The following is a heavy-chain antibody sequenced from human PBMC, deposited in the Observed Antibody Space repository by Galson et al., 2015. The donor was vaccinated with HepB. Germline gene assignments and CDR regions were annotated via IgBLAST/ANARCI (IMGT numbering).Heavy chain of an antibody. J-gene: IGHJ4*02. D-gene: IGHD5-12*01. Sequence: LRLSCAASGFTFSGSAMHWVRQASGKGLEWVGRIRSKANSYATAYAASVKGRFTISRDDSKNTAYLQMNSLKTEDTAVYYCTSLLSPGYSGYDTPRDYWGQGTLVTVSS. CDR2: IRSKANSYAT. CDR3: TSLLSPGYSGYDTPRDY. V-gene: IGHV3-73*01. CDR1: GFTFSGSA.